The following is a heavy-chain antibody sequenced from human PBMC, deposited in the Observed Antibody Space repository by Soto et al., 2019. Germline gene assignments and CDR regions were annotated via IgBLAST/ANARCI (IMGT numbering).Heavy chain of an antibody. V-gene: IGHV4-59*01. CDR2: IYYSGST. CDR1: GGSISSYY. Sequence: SETLSLTCTVSGGSISSYYWSWIRQPPGKGLEWIGYIYYSGSTNYNPSLKSRVTISVDTSNNQFSLKLSSVTAADTAVYYCERLSPAYEFGCCYNTLNWFVHWGHETLNT. J-gene: IGHJ5*02. D-gene: IGHD3-3*01. CDR3: ERLSPAYEFGCCYNTLNWFVH.